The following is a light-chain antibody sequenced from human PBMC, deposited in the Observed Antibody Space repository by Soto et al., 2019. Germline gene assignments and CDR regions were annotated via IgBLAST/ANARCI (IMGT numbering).Light chain of an antibody. CDR1: NNNVGGYNY. CDR3: CSSAGSLFYV. CDR2: DVT. Sequence: QSALTQPPSASGSLGQSVTISCTGTNNNVGGYNYVSWYQQHPGKAPKLIIYDVTKRPSGVPDRFSGSRSGNTASLTVSGLQSEDEADYYCCSSAGSLFYVFGTGTKVTVL. J-gene: IGLJ1*01. V-gene: IGLV2-8*01.